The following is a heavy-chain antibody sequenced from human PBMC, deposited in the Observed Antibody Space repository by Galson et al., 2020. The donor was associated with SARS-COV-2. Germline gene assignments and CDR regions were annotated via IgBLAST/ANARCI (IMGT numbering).Heavy chain of an antibody. Sequence: ETSETLSLTCSVSDAPISSYYWSWIRQPPGKGLEWIGYISSSGSTSYNPSLRSRVTISVDLSKNQLSLRVTSVTAADTAVYYCARDPAPLCSAGSYYGMDVWGQGTTIADCS. CDR3: ARDPAPLCSAGSYYGMDV. V-gene: IGHV4-59*01. J-gene: IGHJ6*02. CDR1: DAPISSYY. CDR2: ISSSGST. D-gene: IGHD6-19*01.